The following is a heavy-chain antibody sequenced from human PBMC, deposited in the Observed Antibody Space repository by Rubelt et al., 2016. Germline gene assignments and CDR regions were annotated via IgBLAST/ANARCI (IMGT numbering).Heavy chain of an antibody. J-gene: IGHJ3*02. Sequence: QVQLQQWGAGLLKPSETLSLTCAVYGGSFSGYYWSWIRQPPGKGLEWIGEINHSGSTNYNPSLKIRVTISVATSKNQFSLKLSSVTAADTAVYYCARGSAPISMVRGVKAFDIWGQGTMVTVSS. D-gene: IGHD3-10*01. V-gene: IGHV4-34*01. CDR1: GGSFSGYY. CDR3: ARGSAPISMVRGVKAFDI. CDR2: INHSGST.